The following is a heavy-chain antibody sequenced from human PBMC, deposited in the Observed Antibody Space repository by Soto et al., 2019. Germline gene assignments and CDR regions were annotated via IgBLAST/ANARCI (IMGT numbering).Heavy chain of an antibody. Sequence: EVQLVESGGGLVQPGGSLRLSCAASGFTFSSYEMNWVRQAPGQGLEWVSYISSSGSTIYYADSVKGRFTISRDNAKNPMYLQMNSGGAEDTAVYYCARGVTMITFGGVIDHGGDYWVQGTLVTVSS. D-gene: IGHD3-16*02. CDR1: GFTFSSYE. CDR2: ISSSGSTI. CDR3: ARGVTMITFGGVIDHGGDY. J-gene: IGHJ4*02. V-gene: IGHV3-48*03.